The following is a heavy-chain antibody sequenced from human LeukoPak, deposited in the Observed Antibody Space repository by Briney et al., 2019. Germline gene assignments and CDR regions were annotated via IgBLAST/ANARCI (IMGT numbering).Heavy chain of an antibody. CDR1: AGSTSSYY. Sequence: SETLSLTCTVSAGSTSSYYWRWIRQPAGEGREWIGRIYASGSTTYNPTLNSRVTISLDTSKNQFSLKMRSVTAADTAVYYCARNLGYCSSTNCYLDYWGQGTLVTVSS. D-gene: IGHD2-2*01. CDR2: IYASGST. J-gene: IGHJ4*02. CDR3: ARNLGYCSSTNCYLDY. V-gene: IGHV4-4*07.